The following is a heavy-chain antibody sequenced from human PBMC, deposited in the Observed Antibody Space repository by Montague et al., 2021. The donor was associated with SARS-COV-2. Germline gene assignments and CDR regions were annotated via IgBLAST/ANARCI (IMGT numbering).Heavy chain of an antibody. J-gene: IGHJ4*02. CDR2: IYYSGST. V-gene: IGHV4-59*12. D-gene: IGHD5-12*01. Sequence: SETLSLTCTVSGGSISSYYWSWIRQPPGKGLEWIGYIYYSGSTNXNPSLKSRITISVDTSKNQFSLKLSSVTAADTAVYYCARDLWVWLSVEGSFDSWGQGTLVTVSS. CDR3: ARDLWVWLSVEGSFDS. CDR1: GGSISSYY.